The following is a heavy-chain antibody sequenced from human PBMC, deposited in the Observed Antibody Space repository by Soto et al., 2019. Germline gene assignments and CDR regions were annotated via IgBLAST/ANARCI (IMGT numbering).Heavy chain of an antibody. V-gene: IGHV4-34*01. CDR3: ARGYSGYSYRNGMDV. J-gene: IGHJ6*02. D-gene: IGHD5-18*01. Sequence: TSETLSLTCAVYGGSFSGYYWSWIRQPPGKGLEWIGEINHSGSTNYNPSLKSRVTISVDTSKNQFSLKLSSVTAADTAVYYCARGYSGYSYRNGMDVWGQGTTVTVSS. CDR2: INHSGST. CDR1: GGSFSGYY.